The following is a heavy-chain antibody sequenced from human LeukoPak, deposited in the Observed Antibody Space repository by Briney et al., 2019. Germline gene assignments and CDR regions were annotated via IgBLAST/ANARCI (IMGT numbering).Heavy chain of an antibody. V-gene: IGHV1-2*02. J-gene: IGHJ3*02. Sequence: ASVKVSCKASGYTFTGYYMHWVRQAPGQGLEWMGWINPNSGGTNYAQKFQGRVTMTRDTSISTAYMELSRLRSDDTAVYYCARESRPGTTDAFDIWGQGTMVTASS. CDR3: ARESRPGTTDAFDI. D-gene: IGHD1-7*01. CDR2: INPNSGGT. CDR1: GYTFTGYY.